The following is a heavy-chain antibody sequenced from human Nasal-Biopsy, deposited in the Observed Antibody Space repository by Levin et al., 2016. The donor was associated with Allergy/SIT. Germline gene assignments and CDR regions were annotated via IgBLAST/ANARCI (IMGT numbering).Heavy chain of an antibody. Sequence: GGSLRLSCAASGLTFRDAWMSWVRQAPGKGLEWVGRIKSKTDGGTTEYAAPVKGRFTMSRDDSKNTLYLQMNSLKTEDTAVYYCTNAPGQQLVYSYYYGMDVWGQGTTVTVSS. J-gene: IGHJ6*02. CDR2: IKSKTDGGTT. D-gene: IGHD6-13*01. V-gene: IGHV3-15*01. CDR1: GLTFRDAW. CDR3: TNAPGQQLVYSYYYGMDV.